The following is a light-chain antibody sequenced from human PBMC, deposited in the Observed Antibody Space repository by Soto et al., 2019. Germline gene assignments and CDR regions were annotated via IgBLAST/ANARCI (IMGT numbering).Light chain of an antibody. CDR1: HNVRSS. CDR2: GAS. CDR3: HQYGRSPRT. J-gene: IGKJ1*01. V-gene: IGKV3-15*01. Sequence: EIVMTQSPATLSVSPGERATLSCRASHNVRSSLAWYQQKAGQAPRLLIHGASTRATGIPGRFSGSGSGTEFTLTISSLQSEDFAVYYCHQYGRSPRTFGQGTKVDIK.